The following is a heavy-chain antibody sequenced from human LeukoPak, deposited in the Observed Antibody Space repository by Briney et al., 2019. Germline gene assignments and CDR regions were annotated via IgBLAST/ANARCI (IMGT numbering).Heavy chain of an antibody. CDR1: GFTFSSYA. CDR3: ARALPITMIVVVYPGGMDV. V-gene: IGHV3-30*04. J-gene: IGHJ6*02. D-gene: IGHD3-22*01. Sequence: PGRSLRLSCAVSGFTFSSYAMHWVRQAPGKGLEWVAVISNDGSNKYYADSVKGRFTISRDNSKNTLYLQMNSLRAGDTAVYYCARALPITMIVVVYPGGMDVWGQGTTVTVSS. CDR2: ISNDGSNK.